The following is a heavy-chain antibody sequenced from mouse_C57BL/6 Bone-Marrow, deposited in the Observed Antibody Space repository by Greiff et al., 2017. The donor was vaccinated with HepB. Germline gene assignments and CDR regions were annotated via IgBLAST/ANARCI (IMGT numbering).Heavy chain of an antibody. CDR3: ARDPDYYGSSFYWYFDV. CDR1: GYTFTSYW. CDR2: IHPNSGST. V-gene: IGHV1-64*01. D-gene: IGHD1-1*01. Sequence: QVQLQQPGAELVKPGASVKLSCKASGYTFTSYWMHWVKQRPGQGLEWIGMIHPNSGSTNYNEKFKSKATLTVDKSSSTAYMQLSSLTSEDSAVYCCARDPDYYGSSFYWYFDVWGTGTTVTVSS. J-gene: IGHJ1*03.